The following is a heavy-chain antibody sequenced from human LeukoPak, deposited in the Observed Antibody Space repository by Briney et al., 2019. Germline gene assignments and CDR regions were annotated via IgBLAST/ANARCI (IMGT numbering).Heavy chain of an antibody. Sequence: SETLSLTCTVSGGSISSYYWSWIRQPPGKGLEWIGYIYYSGSTNYNPSLKSRGTISVDTSKNQFSLKLSSVTAADTAVYYCARAPRYCTNGVCSFDYWGQGTLVTVSS. CDR1: GGSISSYY. CDR2: IYYSGST. J-gene: IGHJ4*02. V-gene: IGHV4-59*12. D-gene: IGHD2-8*01. CDR3: ARAPRYCTNGVCSFDY.